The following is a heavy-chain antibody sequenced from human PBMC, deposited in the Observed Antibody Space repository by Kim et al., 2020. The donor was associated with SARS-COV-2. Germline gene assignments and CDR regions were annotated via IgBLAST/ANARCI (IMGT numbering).Heavy chain of an antibody. D-gene: IGHD6-19*01. CDR1: GVSLSSSSYY. J-gene: IGHJ6*03. Sequence: SETLSLTCTVSGVSLSSSSYYWGWIRQPPGKGREWIGTAYYSGNTYDNPSLKSRVTINVDTSKNQFSLKLGSVTAAETAVYYCARHKRCSSGWYVAFYYYYMGVWGKGNTVTVSS. V-gene: IGHV4-39*01. CDR3: ARHKRCSSGWYVAFYYYYMGV. CDR2: AYYSGNT.